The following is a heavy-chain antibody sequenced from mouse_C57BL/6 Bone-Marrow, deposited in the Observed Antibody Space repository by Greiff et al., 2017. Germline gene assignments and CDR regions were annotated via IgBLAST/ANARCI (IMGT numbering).Heavy chain of an antibody. J-gene: IGHJ4*01. V-gene: IGHV1-81*01. CDR2: IYPRSGNT. Sequence: QVQLQQSGAELARPGASVKLSCKASGYTFTSYGISWVKQRTGQGLEWIGEIYPRSGNTYYNEKFKGKATLTADKSSITAYMELRSLTSEDSAVYFCARFSYGNYFYAMDYWGQGTSVTVSS. D-gene: IGHD2-1*01. CDR3: ARFSYGNYFYAMDY. CDR1: GYTFTSYG.